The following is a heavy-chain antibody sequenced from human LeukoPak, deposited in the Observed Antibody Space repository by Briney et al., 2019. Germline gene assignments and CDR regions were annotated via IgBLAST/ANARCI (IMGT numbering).Heavy chain of an antibody. D-gene: IGHD3-9*01. J-gene: IGHJ6*02. V-gene: IGHV4-34*01. CDR1: GGSFSGYY. CDR2: INHSGST. Sequence: SETLSLTCAVYGGSFSGYYWSWIRQPPGKGLEWIGEINHSGSTNYNPSFKSRVTISVDTSKNQFSLKLSSVTAADTAVYYCARGTGGYDILTGYYHYYYYGMDVWGQGTTVTVSS. CDR3: ARGTGGYDILTGYYHYYYYGMDV.